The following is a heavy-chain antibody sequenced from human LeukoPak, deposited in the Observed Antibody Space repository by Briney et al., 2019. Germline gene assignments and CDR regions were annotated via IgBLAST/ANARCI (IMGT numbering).Heavy chain of an antibody. Sequence: KPSETLSLTCAVYGGSFSGYYWSWIRQPPGKGLEWIGEINHSGSTNYNPSLKSRVTISVDTSKNQFSLKLSSVTAADTAVYYCARGSRKWLAAYYFDYWGQGTLVTVSS. CDR3: ARGSRKWLAAYYFDY. CDR2: INHSGST. J-gene: IGHJ4*02. V-gene: IGHV4-34*01. CDR1: GGSFSGYY. D-gene: IGHD6-19*01.